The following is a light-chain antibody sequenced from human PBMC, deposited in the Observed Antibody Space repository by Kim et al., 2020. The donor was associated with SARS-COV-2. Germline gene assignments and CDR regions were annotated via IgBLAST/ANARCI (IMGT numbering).Light chain of an antibody. CDR3: QQYNNWHPLT. CDR2: DAS. CDR1: QRGSSS. J-gene: IGKJ4*01. V-gene: IGKV3-15*01. Sequence: GGSATIGWAAQRGSSSLVWWYQQQPGEATHLINDASTGVSSRAARLSGSGCWREYIITISSLQSEDFAVYYCQQYNNWHPLTFGGGTKVDIK.